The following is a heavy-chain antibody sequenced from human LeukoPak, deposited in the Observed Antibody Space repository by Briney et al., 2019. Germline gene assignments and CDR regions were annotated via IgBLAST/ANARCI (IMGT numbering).Heavy chain of an antibody. D-gene: IGHD1-1*01. CDR1: GLAFSSNA. V-gene: IGHV3-23*01. Sequence: TGGSLRLSCAAAGLAFSSNALSWVRQAPGEGLDWVSSISVSSTTYYLDSVKGRFTISRDNSNNALFLQMNSLRAEDTALYYCAKCNLDNCREGFHIWGQGTMVTVSS. CDR3: AKCNLDNCREGFHI. CDR2: ISVSSTT. J-gene: IGHJ3*02.